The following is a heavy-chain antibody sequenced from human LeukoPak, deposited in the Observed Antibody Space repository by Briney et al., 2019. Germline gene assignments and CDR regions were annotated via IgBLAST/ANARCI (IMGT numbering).Heavy chain of an antibody. V-gene: IGHV1-69*04. CDR2: IIPILGIA. Sequence: SVKVSCKASGYTFTSYYMHWVRQAPGQGLEWMGRIIPILGIANYAQKFQGRVTITADKSTSTAYMELSSLRSEDTAVYYCAREPRDGYNEDAFDIWGQGTMVTVSS. CDR3: AREPRDGYNEDAFDI. D-gene: IGHD5-12*01. CDR1: GYTFTSYY. J-gene: IGHJ3*02.